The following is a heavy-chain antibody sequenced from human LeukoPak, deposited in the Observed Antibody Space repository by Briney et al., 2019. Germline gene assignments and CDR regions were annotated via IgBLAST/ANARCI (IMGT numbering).Heavy chain of an antibody. V-gene: IGHV3-30*04. CDR3: TREPYYYEGSGFDY. CDR2: ISYDGSKK. J-gene: IGHJ4*02. CDR1: AFTFSRYA. Sequence: GGSLRLSCAASAFTFSRYAMNWVRQAPGKGLEWVAGISYDGSKKYYVDSVKGRFIISRDNSKNSLYLQMNSLRPEDMAVYYCTREPYYYEGSGFDYWGQGTLVTVAS. D-gene: IGHD3-22*01.